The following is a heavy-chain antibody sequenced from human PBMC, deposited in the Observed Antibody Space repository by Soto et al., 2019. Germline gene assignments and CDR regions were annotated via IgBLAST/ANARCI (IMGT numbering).Heavy chain of an antibody. D-gene: IGHD1-26*01. CDR1: GYTFSSHG. CDR3: AKEGPGGGRHFYYGMDV. V-gene: IGHV3-30*18. Sequence: QMQLVESGGGVVQAGTSLRLSCVAYGYTFSSHGFHWVRQRPGKGLEWVAVISNDGQSEYYRASVKGRCSVSREWPGNTVDLQMNSLRAEDTAVYYCAKEGPGGGRHFYYGMDVWGQGTTVTFAS. J-gene: IGHJ6*02. CDR2: ISNDGQSE.